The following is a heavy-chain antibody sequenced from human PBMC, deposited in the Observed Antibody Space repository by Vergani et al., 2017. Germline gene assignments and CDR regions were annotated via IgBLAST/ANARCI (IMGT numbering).Heavy chain of an antibody. CDR3: AVPPRVYRVGGEIVTKRTFDY. CDR2: INNYGHT. Sequence: QVQLQQWGAGVVKPSGTLSLTCAVFGESFSSFYWSWIRQPPGKGLEWIGEINNYGHTNYNPSLESRVTVSRDTAKNQFSLNLMSVTAADTAMYYCAVPPRVYRVGGEIVTKRTFDYWSQGSLVTVSS. V-gene: IGHV4-34*02. D-gene: IGHD3-10*01. CDR1: GESFSSFY. J-gene: IGHJ4*02.